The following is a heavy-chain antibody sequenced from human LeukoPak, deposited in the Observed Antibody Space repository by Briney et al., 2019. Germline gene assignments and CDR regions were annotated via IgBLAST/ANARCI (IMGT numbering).Heavy chain of an antibody. CDR1: GYTFTSYG. D-gene: IGHD6-19*01. CDR2: ISAYNGNT. Sequence: ASVKVSCKASGYTFTSYGISWVRQAPGQGLEWMGWISAYNGNTNYAQKLQGRVTMTTDTSTSTVYMELSRLRSEDTAVYYCARDKGAVAGSPLDYWGQGTLVTVSS. CDR3: ARDKGAVAGSPLDY. J-gene: IGHJ4*02. V-gene: IGHV1-18*01.